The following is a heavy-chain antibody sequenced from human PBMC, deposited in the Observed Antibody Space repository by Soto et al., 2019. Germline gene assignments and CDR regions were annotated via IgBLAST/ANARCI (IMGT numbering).Heavy chain of an antibody. CDR1: GFSFSSYA. D-gene: IGHD2-2*01. CDR2: ISYDVSNK. J-gene: IGHJ4*02. V-gene: IGHV3-30-3*01. CDR3: ARAEGIGIVIAPAAPPDY. Sequence: QVQLVESGGGVVQPGRSLRLSCAASGFSFSSYAMHWVRQAPGKGLEWVAVISYDVSNKYYTDSVKGRFTIARDNSKNTLYLQMNSLTAEDTAVYYCARAEGIGIVIAPAAPPDYWGQGTLVTVSS.